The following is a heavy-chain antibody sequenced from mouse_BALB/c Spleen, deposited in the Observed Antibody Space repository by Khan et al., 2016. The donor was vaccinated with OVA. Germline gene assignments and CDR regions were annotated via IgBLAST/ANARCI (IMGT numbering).Heavy chain of an antibody. CDR2: IAPANGNT. Sequence: VQLKQSGAELVKPGASVKLSCTASGFNIKDTYVHWVKERPEQGLEWIGRIAPANGNTEYDPKFQGKAIITADTSSNTSYLQLSSLTSEDSAVYYCVQPSYDPRNFDVWGAGTTVTVSS. D-gene: IGHD2-3*01. V-gene: IGHV14-3*02. J-gene: IGHJ1*01. CDR3: VQPSYDPRNFDV. CDR1: GFNIKDTY.